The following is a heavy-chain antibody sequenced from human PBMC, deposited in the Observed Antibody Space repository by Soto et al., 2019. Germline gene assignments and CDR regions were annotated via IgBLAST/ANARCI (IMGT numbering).Heavy chain of an antibody. V-gene: IGHV3-30*14. CDR2: ISYDGSNH. CDR1: GFTFSSYT. J-gene: IGHJ4*02. D-gene: IGHD6-13*01. CDR3: ATAKSSSWHNFDC. Sequence: QVQLVESGGGVVQPGRSLRLSCAASGFTFSSYTMHWVCQAPVKGLEWVTVISYDGSNHYYADSVKGRFTISRDNSKNTLYLQMNSLRAEDTAVYYCATAKSSSWHNFDCWGQGTLVTVSS.